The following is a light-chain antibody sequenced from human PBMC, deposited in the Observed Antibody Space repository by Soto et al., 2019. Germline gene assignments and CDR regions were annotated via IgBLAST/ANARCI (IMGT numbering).Light chain of an antibody. V-gene: IGLV2-14*01. CDR1: SSDIGGYNY. Sequence: QSALTQPASVSGSPGQSITISCTGTSSDIGGYNYVSWYQQHPGKAPKLMIYDVSNRPSGVSNRFSGSKSGNTASLTISGLQADDEADYYCSSYPSSSLYVFGTGTKLTVL. CDR2: DVS. J-gene: IGLJ1*01. CDR3: SSYPSSSLYV.